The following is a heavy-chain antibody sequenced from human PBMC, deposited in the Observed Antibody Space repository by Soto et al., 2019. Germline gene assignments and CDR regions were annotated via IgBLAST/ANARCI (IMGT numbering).Heavy chain of an antibody. CDR2: ISYDGSNK. CDR3: AKEGAALSYYYYMDV. V-gene: IGHV3-30*18. J-gene: IGHJ6*03. D-gene: IGHD6-6*01. Sequence: QVQLVESGGGVVQPGRSLRLSCAASGFTFSSYGMHWVRQAPGKGLEWVAVISYDGSNKYYADSVKGRFTISRDNSKNTLYLQMNSLRAEDTAVYYCAKEGAALSYYYYMDVWGKGTTVTVSS. CDR1: GFTFSSYG.